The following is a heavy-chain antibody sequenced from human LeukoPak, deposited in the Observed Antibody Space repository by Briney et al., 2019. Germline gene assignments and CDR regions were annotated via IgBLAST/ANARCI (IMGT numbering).Heavy chain of an antibody. D-gene: IGHD4-17*01. CDR1: IFPVRSNY. J-gene: IGHJ6*02. Sequence: GGSLRLSCGAGIFPVRSNYISWVRRAPGKGLEWVSVIYSGGSTYYADSVKGRFTISRDNSKNTLYLQMNSLRAEKTDVYYCARYDYGDYRALDVWGQGTTVTVSS. CDR3: ARYDYGDYRALDV. CDR2: IYSGGST. V-gene: IGHV3-66*01.